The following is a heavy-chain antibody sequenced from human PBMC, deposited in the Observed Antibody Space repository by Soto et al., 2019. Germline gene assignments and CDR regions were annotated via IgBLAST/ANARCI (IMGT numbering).Heavy chain of an antibody. V-gene: IGHV3-23*01. CDR2: ISGSGGST. CDR1: GFTFSSYA. CDR3: AKAGGRYPTNYGMDV. Sequence: PGGSLRLSCAASGFTFSSYAMSWVRQAPGKGLEWVSAISGSGGSTYYADSVKGRFTISRDNSKNTLYLQMNSLRAEDTAVYYWAKAGGRYPTNYGMDVWGEGTTVTV. J-gene: IGHJ6*02. D-gene: IGHD1-26*01.